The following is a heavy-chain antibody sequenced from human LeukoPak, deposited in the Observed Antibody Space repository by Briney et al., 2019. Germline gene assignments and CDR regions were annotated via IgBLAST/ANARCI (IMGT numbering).Heavy chain of an antibody. CDR1: GFTFSNYG. D-gene: IGHD5-18*01. CDR3: AKGGGYSYGVGDWFDP. Sequence: PGRSLRLSCAASGFTFSNYGMHWVRQAPGKGLEWVAVISYDGSNKYYADSVKGRFTISRDNSKNTLYLKMNSLRAEDTAVYYCAKGGGYSYGVGDWFDPWGQGTLVTVSS. CDR2: ISYDGSNK. J-gene: IGHJ5*02. V-gene: IGHV3-30*18.